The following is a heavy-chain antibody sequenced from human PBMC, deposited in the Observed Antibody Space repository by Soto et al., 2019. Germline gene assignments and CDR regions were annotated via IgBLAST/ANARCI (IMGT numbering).Heavy chain of an antibody. Sequence: QVQLVQSGAEVKKPGASVKVSCKASGYTFTSYLISWVRQAPGQGLEWMGWISVNNGNTNYAQKLQGRVTMTTDTPTRTAYMERRSLSSDDTALYYCARVSSGWYYWCVPWGQGTLVTVSS. CDR3: ARVSSGWYYWCVP. CDR2: ISVNNGNT. D-gene: IGHD6-19*01. J-gene: IGHJ5*02. CDR1: GYTFTSYL. V-gene: IGHV1-18*01.